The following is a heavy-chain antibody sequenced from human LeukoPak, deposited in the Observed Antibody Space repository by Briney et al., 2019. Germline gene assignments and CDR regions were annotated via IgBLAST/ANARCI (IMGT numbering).Heavy chain of an antibody. D-gene: IGHD6-13*01. CDR3: ARGWHAQYNWFDP. V-gene: IGHV1-2*06. J-gene: IGHJ5*02. Sequence: GASVKVSCKASGYTFTGYYMHWVRQAPGQGLEWMGRINPNIGGTNYAQKFQGRVTMTRDTSISTAYMELSRLRSDDTAVYYCARGWHAQYNWFDPWGQGTLVTVSS. CDR1: GYTFTGYY. CDR2: INPNIGGT.